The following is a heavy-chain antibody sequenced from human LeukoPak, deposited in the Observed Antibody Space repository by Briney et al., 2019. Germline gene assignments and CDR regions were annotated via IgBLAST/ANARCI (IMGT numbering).Heavy chain of an antibody. V-gene: IGHV3-23*01. D-gene: IGHD3-22*01. J-gene: IGHJ3*02. CDR2: ISGSGGST. Sequence: GGSLRLSCAASGFTFSSYAMSWVRQAPGKGLEWVSAISGSGGSTYYADSVKGRFTISRDNSKNTLYLQMNSLRAEDTVVYYCANDGAYYDSSTDAFDIWGQGTMVTVSS. CDR1: GFTFSSYA. CDR3: ANDGAYYDSSTDAFDI.